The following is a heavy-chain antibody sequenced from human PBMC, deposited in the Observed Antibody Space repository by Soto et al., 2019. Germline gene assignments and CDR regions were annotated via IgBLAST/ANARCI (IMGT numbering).Heavy chain of an antibody. V-gene: IGHV1-18*01. CDR3: ARDQDIVVVPAAIGWFEP. Sequence: GASVKVSCKASGYTFTSYGISWVRQAPGQGLEWMGWISAYNGNTNYAQKLQGRVTMTTDTSTSTAYMELRSLRSDDTAVYYCARDQDIVVVPAAIGWFEPWGQGTLVTVSS. CDR1: GYTFTSYG. CDR2: ISAYNGNT. D-gene: IGHD2-2*02. J-gene: IGHJ5*02.